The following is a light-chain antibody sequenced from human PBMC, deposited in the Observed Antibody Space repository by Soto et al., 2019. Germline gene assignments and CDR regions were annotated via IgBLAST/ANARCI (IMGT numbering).Light chain of an antibody. CDR1: SXDVGAYTS. Sequence: QSALTQPASVSGSPGQSVTISCSGTSXDVGAYTSVSWYQQHPGKAPKLMIYEVSNRPSGVSNRFSGSKSANTASLTISGTQADDEAHYYCTSYTSDNRSYVFGTGTKVTVL. CDR2: EVS. CDR3: TSYTSDNRSYV. J-gene: IGLJ1*01. V-gene: IGLV2-14*01.